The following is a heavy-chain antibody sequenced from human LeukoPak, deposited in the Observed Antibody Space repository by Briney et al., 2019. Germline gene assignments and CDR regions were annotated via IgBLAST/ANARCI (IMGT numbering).Heavy chain of an antibody. CDR3: ARDIVSGSGSLDY. CDR2: VKSDGSNP. J-gene: IGHJ4*02. Sequence: GGSLRLSCAASRFSFSNYWRHWVRQAPGKGLVWVSRVKSDGSNPSYADSVKGRFTISRDNAENMLYLQMNTLGAEDTAVYYCARDIVSGSGSLDYWGQGTLVTVSS. V-gene: IGHV3-74*01. CDR1: RFSFSNYW. D-gene: IGHD3-10*01.